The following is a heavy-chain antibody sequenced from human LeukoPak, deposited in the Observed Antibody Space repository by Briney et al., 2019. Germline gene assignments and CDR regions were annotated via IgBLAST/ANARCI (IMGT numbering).Heavy chain of an antibody. D-gene: IGHD3-10*01. CDR1: GYTLTELS. V-gene: IGHV1-24*01. Sequence: ASVKVSCKVSGYTLTELSMHWVRQAPGKGLEWMGGFDPEDGETIYAQKFQGRVTMTEDTSTDTAYMELSSLRSEDTAVYYCARDEGDYSGSGSFDYWGHGTLVTVSS. J-gene: IGHJ4*01. CDR3: ARDEGDYSGSGSFDY. CDR2: FDPEDGET.